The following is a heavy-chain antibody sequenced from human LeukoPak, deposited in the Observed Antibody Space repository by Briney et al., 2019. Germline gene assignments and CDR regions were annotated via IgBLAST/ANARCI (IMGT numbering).Heavy chain of an antibody. Sequence: PGRSLRLSCAASGFTFSSYAMHWVRQAPGKGLEWVAVISYDGSNKYYADSVRGRFTISRDNSKNTLYLQMNSLRAEDTAVYYCARVGGVYYDYVWGSYRSPGLDYWGQGTLVTVSS. V-gene: IGHV3-30-3*01. J-gene: IGHJ4*02. CDR2: ISYDGSNK. CDR1: GFTFSSYA. CDR3: ARVGGVYYDYVWGSYRSPGLDY. D-gene: IGHD3-16*02.